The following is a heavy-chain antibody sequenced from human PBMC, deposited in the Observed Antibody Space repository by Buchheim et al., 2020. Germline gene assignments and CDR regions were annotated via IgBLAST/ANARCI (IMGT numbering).Heavy chain of an antibody. J-gene: IGHJ4*02. CDR1: GFTFSSYW. CDR2: IKQDGSEK. D-gene: IGHD3-10*01. Sequence: EVQLVESGGGLVQPGGSLRLSCAASGFTFSSYWMSWVRQAPGKGLEWVANIKQDGSEKYYVDSVKGRFTISRDNAKNSLYLQMNSLRAEDTAVCYCARTRMVRGVNANNRFDYWGQGTL. CDR3: ARTRMVRGVNANNRFDY. V-gene: IGHV3-7*01.